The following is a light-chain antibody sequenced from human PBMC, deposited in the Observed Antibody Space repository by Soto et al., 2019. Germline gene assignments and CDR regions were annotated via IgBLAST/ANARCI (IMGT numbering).Light chain of an antibody. CDR3: QQRSNWPPVT. Sequence: EIVLTQSPATLSLSPGERATLSCRASQSVSSYLAWYQQKPGQAPRLLIYDASNRATGIPARFNGSGAGTDFTLTIISLEPEDFAIYYCQQRSNWPPVTFGGGTKVEIK. J-gene: IGKJ4*01. CDR2: DAS. CDR1: QSVSSY. V-gene: IGKV3-11*01.